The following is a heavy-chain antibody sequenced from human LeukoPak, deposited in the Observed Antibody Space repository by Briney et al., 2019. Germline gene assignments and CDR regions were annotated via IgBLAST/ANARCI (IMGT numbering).Heavy chain of an antibody. CDR1: GFTFSSYA. J-gene: IGHJ4*02. D-gene: IGHD3-10*01. V-gene: IGHV3-23*01. CDR3: AKLPASRGLPSIFDY. CDR2: ISGSGGST. Sequence: GGSLRLSCAASGFTFSSYAMSWVRQAPGKGLEWVSAISGSGGSTYYADSVKGRFTISRDNSKNTLYLQMNGLRAEDTAVYYCAKLPASRGLPSIFDYWGQGTLVTVSS.